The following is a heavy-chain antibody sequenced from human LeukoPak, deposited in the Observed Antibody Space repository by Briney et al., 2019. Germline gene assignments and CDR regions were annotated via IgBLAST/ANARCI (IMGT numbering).Heavy chain of an antibody. CDR3: ARGGALLWFGALVAFDI. CDR2: ISGSGGST. V-gene: IGHV3-23*01. CDR1: GFTFSSYA. D-gene: IGHD3-10*01. Sequence: GGSLRLSCAASGFTFSSYAMSWVRQAPGKGLEWVSAISGSGGSTYYADSVKGRFTISRDNSKNTLYLQMNSLRAEDTAVYYCARGGALLWFGALVAFDIWGQGTMVTVSS. J-gene: IGHJ3*02.